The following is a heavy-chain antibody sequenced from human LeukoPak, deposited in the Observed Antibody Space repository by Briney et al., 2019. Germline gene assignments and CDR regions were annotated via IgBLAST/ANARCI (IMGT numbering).Heavy chain of an antibody. D-gene: IGHD5-18*01. CDR2: INHSGST. CDR1: GGSFSGYY. CDR3: ARGLQLWSY. V-gene: IGHV4-34*01. J-gene: IGHJ4*02. Sequence: PSETLSLTCAVYGGSFSGYYWSWIRHPPGKGLEWIGEINHSGSTNYNPSLKSRVTISVDTSKNQFSLKLSSVTAADTAVYYCARGLQLWSYWGQGTLVTVSS.